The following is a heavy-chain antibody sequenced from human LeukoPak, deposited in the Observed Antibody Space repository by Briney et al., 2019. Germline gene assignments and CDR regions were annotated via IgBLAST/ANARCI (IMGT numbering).Heavy chain of an antibody. CDR2: IIGDGSWA. Sequence: PGGSLRLSCAASGFTFSSYVMHWVRQAPGKGLVWVSRIIGDGSWAAYADSVKGRFTISRGNAKNTLYLQMNSLRVDDTAVYYCARGKTNGLDYWGQGILVTVSS. CDR3: ARGKTNGLDY. D-gene: IGHD1-14*01. V-gene: IGHV3-74*01. CDR1: GFTFSSYV. J-gene: IGHJ4*02.